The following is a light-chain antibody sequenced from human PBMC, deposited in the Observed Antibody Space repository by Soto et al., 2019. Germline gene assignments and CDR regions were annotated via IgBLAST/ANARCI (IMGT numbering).Light chain of an antibody. Sequence: QSVLTQPPSASGSPGQSVTISCTGTSSDVGGYNHVSWYQQHPGKAPKVVIYEVTKRPSGVPDRFSGSKSGTSASLAISGLRSEDEADYYCAAWDDSLSGWVFGGGTQLTVL. CDR1: SSDVGGYNH. CDR2: EVT. V-gene: IGLV2-8*01. CDR3: AAWDDSLSGWV. J-gene: IGLJ3*02.